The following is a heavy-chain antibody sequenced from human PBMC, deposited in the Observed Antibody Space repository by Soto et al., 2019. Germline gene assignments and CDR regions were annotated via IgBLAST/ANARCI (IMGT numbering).Heavy chain of an antibody. V-gene: IGHV1-69*04. D-gene: IGHD3-10*01. Sequence: ASVKVSCKASGGTFSSYAISWVRQAPGQGLEWMGRIIPILGIANYAQKFQGRVTITADKSPSTAYMELSSLRSEDTAVYYCARDKLRGDGSYYYGMDVWGQGTTVTVSS. J-gene: IGHJ6*02. CDR2: IIPILGIA. CDR1: GGTFSSYA. CDR3: ARDKLRGDGSYYYGMDV.